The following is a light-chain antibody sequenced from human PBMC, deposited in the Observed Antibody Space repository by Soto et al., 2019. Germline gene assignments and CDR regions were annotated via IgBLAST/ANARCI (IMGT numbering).Light chain of an antibody. V-gene: IGKV1-39*01. CDR2: AAS. CDR1: QTISIF. Sequence: DIQMTQSPSSLSASVGDRVTITCRASQTISIFLSWYQQKPGKAPKLLIYAASTLEGGVPSRFSGSASGTEFTLTISNLQSEDFATYYCQQTYSTPLTFGGGTKVEIK. CDR3: QQTYSTPLT. J-gene: IGKJ4*01.